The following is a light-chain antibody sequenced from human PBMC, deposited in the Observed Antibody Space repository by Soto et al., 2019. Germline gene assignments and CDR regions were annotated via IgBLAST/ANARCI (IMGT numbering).Light chain of an antibody. Sequence: QSVLTQPPSASGTPGQRVTISCSGSSSNIGSNYVYWYRQDPGTAPKLLIYKNNQRPSGVPDRFSGSKSGTSASLAISGLRSEDEADYYCAAWDDSLSGRVFGGGTQLTVL. V-gene: IGLV1-47*01. CDR1: SSNIGSNY. J-gene: IGLJ3*02. CDR3: AAWDDSLSGRV. CDR2: KNN.